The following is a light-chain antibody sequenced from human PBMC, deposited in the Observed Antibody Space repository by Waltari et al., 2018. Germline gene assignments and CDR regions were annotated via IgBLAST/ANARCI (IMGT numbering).Light chain of an antibody. CDR1: RSNIGAGND. J-gene: IGLJ2*01. Sequence: QSVLTQPPSVSGAPGQRVPISCTGRRSNIGAGNDVPWYQQLPGTAPKLLTYGNSNRPSGVPDRFSGSKSGTSASLAITGLQAEDEADYYCQSYDSSLSGYVVFGGGTKLTVL. CDR3: QSYDSSLSGYVV. V-gene: IGLV1-40*01. CDR2: GNS.